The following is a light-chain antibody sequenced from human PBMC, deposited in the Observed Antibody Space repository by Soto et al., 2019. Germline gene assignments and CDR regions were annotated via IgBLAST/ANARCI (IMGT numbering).Light chain of an antibody. CDR2: YDS. V-gene: IGLV3-21*04. CDR1: NIGSKS. Sequence: SYELTQPPSVSVAPGKTAGITCGGNNIGSKSVHWYQQKPGQAPVLVIYYDSDRPSGIPERFSGSNSGNTATLTISRVEAGDEADCYCQVWDSSSDHVVFGGGTKLTVL. J-gene: IGLJ2*01. CDR3: QVWDSSSDHVV.